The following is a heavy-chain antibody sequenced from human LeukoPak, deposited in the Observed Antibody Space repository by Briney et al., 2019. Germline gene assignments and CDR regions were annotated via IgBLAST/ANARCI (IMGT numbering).Heavy chain of an antibody. V-gene: IGHV4-59*08. Sequence: PSETLSLTCTVSGGSIGSYYWSWIRQPPGKGLEWIGDFYYSGSTNYNPSLKSRVTISVDTSKNQFSLKLSSVTATDTAIYYCARHKYTSSWHFDTWGQGTLVTVSS. CDR3: ARHKYTSSWHFDT. D-gene: IGHD6-13*01. J-gene: IGHJ5*02. CDR1: GGSIGSYY. CDR2: FYYSGST.